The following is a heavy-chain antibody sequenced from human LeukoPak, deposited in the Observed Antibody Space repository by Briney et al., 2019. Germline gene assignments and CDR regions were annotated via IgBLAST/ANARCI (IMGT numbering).Heavy chain of an antibody. CDR3: ARHPRAARPFDY. Sequence: PSETLSLTCTVSGGSISSSSYYWGWIRQPPGKGLEWIGSIYYSGSTYYNPSLKSRVTISVDTSKNQFSLKLSPVTAADTAVYYCARHPRAARPFDYWGQGTLVTVSS. CDR1: GGSISSSSYY. V-gene: IGHV4-39*01. J-gene: IGHJ4*02. CDR2: IYYSGST. D-gene: IGHD6-6*01.